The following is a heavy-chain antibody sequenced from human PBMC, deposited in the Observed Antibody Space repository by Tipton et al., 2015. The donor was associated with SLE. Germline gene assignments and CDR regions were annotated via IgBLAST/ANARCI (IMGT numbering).Heavy chain of an antibody. Sequence: TLSLTCTVSGGSISSGSYYWGWIRQPPGKGLEWIGSIYYSGSTYYNPSLKSRVTISVDTSKNQFSLKLSSVTAADTAVYYCARDVEWTWGQGTLVTVSS. CDR3: ARDVEWT. CDR1: GGSISSGSYY. V-gene: IGHV4-39*07. CDR2: IYYSGST. D-gene: IGHD3-3*01. J-gene: IGHJ5*02.